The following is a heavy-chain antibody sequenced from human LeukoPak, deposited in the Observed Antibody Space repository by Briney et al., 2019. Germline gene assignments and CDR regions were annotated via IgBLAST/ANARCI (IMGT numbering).Heavy chain of an antibody. CDR2: INHSGST. CDR1: GGSFRGYY. D-gene: IGHD2-15*01. CDR3: ARENCSGGSCYLKLNYYYYMDV. Sequence: SETLCLTCAVYGGSFRGYYWSWIRQPPGKGLEWIGEINHSGSTNYNPSLKSRVTISVDTSKNQFSLKLSSVTAADTAVYYCARENCSGGSCYLKLNYYYYMDVWGKGTTVTVSS. V-gene: IGHV4-34*01. J-gene: IGHJ6*03.